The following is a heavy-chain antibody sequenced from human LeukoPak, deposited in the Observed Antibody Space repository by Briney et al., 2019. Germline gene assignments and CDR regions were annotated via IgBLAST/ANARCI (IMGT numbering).Heavy chain of an antibody. V-gene: IGHV5-51*01. CDR2: IWPGDSDT. CDR1: GYSFSSYW. CDR3: ARHTSGTGFDY. Sequence: GESLKISCQVSGYSFSSYWVAWVRQMPGKGLEWMGIIWPGDSDTRYSPSFQGQVTISADKSISTAYLQWSSLKASDTAMYYCARHTSGTGFDYWGQGTLVTVSS. J-gene: IGHJ4*02. D-gene: IGHD2-8*02.